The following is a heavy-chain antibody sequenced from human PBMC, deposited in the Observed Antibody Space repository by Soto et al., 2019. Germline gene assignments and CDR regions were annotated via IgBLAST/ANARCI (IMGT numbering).Heavy chain of an antibody. J-gene: IGHJ4*02. V-gene: IGHV3-66*01. CDR1: GFTVSSNY. D-gene: IGHD3-9*01. CDR3: AGDYDILTGYYAH. CDR2: IYSGGST. Sequence: GGSLRLSCAASGFTVSSNYMSWVRQAPGKGLEWVSVIYSGGSTYYADSVKGRFTISRDNSKNTLYLQMNSLTAEDTAVYYCAGDYDILTGYYAHWGQGTLVTVSS.